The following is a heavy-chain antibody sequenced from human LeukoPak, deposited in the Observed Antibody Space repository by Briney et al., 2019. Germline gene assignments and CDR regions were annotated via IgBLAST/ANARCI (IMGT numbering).Heavy chain of an antibody. J-gene: IGHJ4*02. CDR2: ISAYNGNT. CDR1: GNTFTNNG. D-gene: IGHD3-16*01. V-gene: IGHV1-18*01. Sequence: ASVKVSCKASGNTFTNNGISWVRQAPGQGLEWMGWISAYNGNTNYAQKFQGRVTMTTDTSTSTAYMELRSLRSDDTAVYYCARNYDYVWGYRIDYWGQGTLVTVSS. CDR3: ARNYDYVWGYRIDY.